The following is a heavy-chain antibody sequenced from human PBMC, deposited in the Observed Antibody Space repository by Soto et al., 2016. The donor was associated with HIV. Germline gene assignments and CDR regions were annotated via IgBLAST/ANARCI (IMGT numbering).Heavy chain of an antibody. D-gene: IGHD4-17*01. CDR3: AKDLLDYGANDY. CDR1: GFNFRGNA. V-gene: IGHV3-23*01. Sequence: EVQLLESGGGLVQPGGSLRLSCIASGFNFRGNAMNWVRQATGKGLEWVAGISDSGFSAHYADSVKGRFTISRDNSKNILSLQVNTLRAEDTAIYYCAKDLLDYGANDYWGQGIPVTVSS. CDR2: ISDSGFSA. J-gene: IGHJ4*02.